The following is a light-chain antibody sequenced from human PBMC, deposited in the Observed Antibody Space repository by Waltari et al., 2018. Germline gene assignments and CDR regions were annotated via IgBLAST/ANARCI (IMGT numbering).Light chain of an antibody. Sequence: TGMTQSRLSLSVTPGEPASLSSRSSQNLLRHNGYHYLDWYLQKPGQSPQPLISLGSNRGSGVPERVSGSGSGTEFTLKISRVEAEAVGVYYCMQALETGTFGQEPRVEIK. J-gene: IGKJ5*01. CDR3: MQALETGT. CDR2: LGS. V-gene: IGKV2-28*01. CDR1: QNLLRHNGYHY.